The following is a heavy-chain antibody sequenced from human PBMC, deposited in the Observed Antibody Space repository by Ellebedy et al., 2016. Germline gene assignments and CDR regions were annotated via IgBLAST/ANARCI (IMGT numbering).Heavy chain of an antibody. CDR3: ARDWGLYNGDYDRDYYMDV. CDR1: GFTFSNYA. Sequence: GGSLRLSCAASGFTFSNYALHWVRQAPGKGLEWVAIISYDGPDKYYADSVKGRFTISRDDSKNTVFLDMNSLRAEDTAVYYCARDWGLYNGDYDRDYYMDVWGKGTTVTVSS. V-gene: IGHV3-30-3*01. CDR2: ISYDGPDK. D-gene: IGHD4-17*01. J-gene: IGHJ6*03.